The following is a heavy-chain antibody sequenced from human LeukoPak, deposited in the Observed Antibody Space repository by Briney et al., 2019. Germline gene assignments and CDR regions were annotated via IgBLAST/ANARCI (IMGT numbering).Heavy chain of an antibody. D-gene: IGHD2/OR15-2a*01. CDR1: GFTFSNYA. V-gene: IGHV3-23*01. Sequence: GGSLRLSCAASGFTFSNYAMSWVRQAPGKELEWVSAFSGSGGSTYYADSVKGRFTISRDNSKNTLYLQMNSLRAEDTAVYYCATSGLSRFGFWGQGTLVTVSS. J-gene: IGHJ4*02. CDR2: FSGSGGST. CDR3: ATSGLSRFGF.